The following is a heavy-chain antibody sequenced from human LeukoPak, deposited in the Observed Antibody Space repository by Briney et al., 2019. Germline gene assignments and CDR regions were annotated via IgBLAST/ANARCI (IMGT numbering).Heavy chain of an antibody. J-gene: IGHJ4*02. CDR2: IWYDGSNK. D-gene: IGHD5-18*01. Sequence: GGSLRLSCAASGFTFSSYGMHWVRQAPGKGLEWVAVIWYDGSNKYYADSVKGRFTISRDNSKNTLYLQMNSLRAEDTAVYYCAKDRTMVTFHAYFDYWGQGTLVTVSS. CDR3: AKDRTMVTFHAYFDY. V-gene: IGHV3-33*06. CDR1: GFTFSSYG.